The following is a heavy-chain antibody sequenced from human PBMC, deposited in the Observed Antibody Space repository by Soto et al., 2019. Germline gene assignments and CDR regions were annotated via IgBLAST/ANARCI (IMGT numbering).Heavy chain of an antibody. J-gene: IGHJ4*02. Sequence: QVQLVQSGAEVKKPGASVKVSYKASGYIFTSFGITWVRQAPGQGLEWMGWVSTYNGNTKYAQKLQGRVTMSTDTSTSTAYMELRSLRSDDTAVYYCTSGAGQGSGSYDWGQGTLVTVSS. D-gene: IGHD3-10*01. CDR3: TSGAGQGSGSYD. CDR2: VSTYNGNT. V-gene: IGHV1-18*01. CDR1: GYIFTSFG.